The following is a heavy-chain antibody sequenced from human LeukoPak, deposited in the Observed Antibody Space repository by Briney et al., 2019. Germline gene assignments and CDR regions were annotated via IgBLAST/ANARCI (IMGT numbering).Heavy chain of an antibody. CDR2: IYYSGST. Sequence: SETLSLTCTVSGGSISSYYWSWIRQPPGKGLEWIGYIYYSGSTNYNPSLKSRVTISVDTSKNQFSLKLSSVTAADTAVYYCAKGSFEYSSSSFFDYWGQGTLVTVSS. J-gene: IGHJ4*02. D-gene: IGHD6-6*01. V-gene: IGHV4-59*01. CDR3: AKGSFEYSSSSFFDY. CDR1: GGSISSYY.